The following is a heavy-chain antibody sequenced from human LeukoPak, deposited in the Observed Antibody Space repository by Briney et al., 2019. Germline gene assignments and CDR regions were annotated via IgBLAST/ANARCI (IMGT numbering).Heavy chain of an antibody. CDR2: ISGSGGST. D-gene: IGHD2-15*01. J-gene: IGHJ4*02. V-gene: IGHV3-23*01. Sequence: PGGSLRLSCAASGFTFSSYAMSWVRQAPGKGLEWVSAISGSGGSTYYADSVKGRSTISRDNSKNTLYLQMNSLRAEDTAVYYCAKGLCSGGSCYDYWGQGTLVTVSS. CDR3: AKGLCSGGSCYDY. CDR1: GFTFSSYA.